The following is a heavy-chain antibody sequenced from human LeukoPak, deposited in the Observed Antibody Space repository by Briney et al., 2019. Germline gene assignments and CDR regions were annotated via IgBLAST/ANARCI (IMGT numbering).Heavy chain of an antibody. CDR2: INWNGGCT. J-gene: IGHJ4*02. CDR1: GFTFDDYD. D-gene: IGHD3-22*01. CDR3: ATGAPTSGWLFDY. Sequence: GGSLRLSCAASGFTFDDYDMSWVRQAPGKGLEWVSGINWNGGCTGYADSVKGRFTISRDNAKNSLYLQMNSLRAEDTALYYCATGAPTSGWLFDYWGQGTLVTVSS. V-gene: IGHV3-20*04.